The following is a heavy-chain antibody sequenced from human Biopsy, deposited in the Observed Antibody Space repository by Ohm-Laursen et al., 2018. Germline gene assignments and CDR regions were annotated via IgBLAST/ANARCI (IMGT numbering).Heavy chain of an antibody. Sequence: SVKVSCKASGYTFTGQYLHWVRQVPGQGLEWVEWINPHSGTTKFAQDFQGRVTMTRDTSITTAYMELRRLRSDDTAVYYCAKGQDLRGGAEYFQHWGQGALVTVSS. J-gene: IGHJ1*01. V-gene: IGHV1-2*02. CDR1: GYTFTGQY. CDR2: INPHSGTT. D-gene: IGHD2-15*01. CDR3: AKGQDLRGGAEYFQH.